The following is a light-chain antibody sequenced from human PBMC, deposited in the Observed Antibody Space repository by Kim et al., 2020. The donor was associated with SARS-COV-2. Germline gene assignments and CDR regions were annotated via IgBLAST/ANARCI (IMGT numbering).Light chain of an antibody. J-gene: IGKJ1*01. V-gene: IGKV1-27*01. CDR3: QKYNSAPWT. CDR2: AAS. CDR1: QDIANS. Sequence: ASVGDRDTITGGASQDIANSLAWYQQKPGKVPQVLIYAASTLQSGVPSRFSGSGSGTEFTLTIGSLQTEDVATYYCQKYNSAPWTFGPGTKVDIK.